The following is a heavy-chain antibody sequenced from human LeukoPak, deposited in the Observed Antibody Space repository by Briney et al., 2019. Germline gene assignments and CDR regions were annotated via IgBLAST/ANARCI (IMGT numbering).Heavy chain of an antibody. CDR1: GFTFSSYS. D-gene: IGHD5-12*01. Sequence: GGSLRLSCAASGFTFSSYSMSWVRQAPGKGLEWVSSISSSSSYIYYADSVKGRFTISRDNAKNSLYLQMNSLRAEDTAVYYCARVIVATNTFDALDIWGQGTMVTVSS. J-gene: IGHJ3*02. CDR3: ARVIVATNTFDALDI. V-gene: IGHV3-21*04. CDR2: ISSSSSYI.